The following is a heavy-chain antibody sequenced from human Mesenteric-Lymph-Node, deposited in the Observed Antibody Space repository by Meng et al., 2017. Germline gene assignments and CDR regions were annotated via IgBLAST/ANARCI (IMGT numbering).Heavy chain of an antibody. CDR3: ARRPTGIDY. V-gene: IGHV4-34*12. Sequence: GQLQLWGAGLLKPSETLHLTCAVNGGSLSGAYWNWIRQPPGKGLEWIGEIIHGGSPSYNPSLKSRVTISIDTSKNQLSLMLSSVTAADTAVYYCARRPTGIDYWGQGTLVTVSS. D-gene: IGHD2-8*02. CDR1: GGSLSGAY. CDR2: IIHGGSP. J-gene: IGHJ4*02.